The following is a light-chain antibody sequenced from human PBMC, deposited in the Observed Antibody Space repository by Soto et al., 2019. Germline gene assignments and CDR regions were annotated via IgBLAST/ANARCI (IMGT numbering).Light chain of an antibody. J-gene: IGKJ5*01. Sequence: EIVLTPSPGTLSLSPEERATLSCRASQSVSSSSLAWNQQKPGQAPRLLIYSTSSRATGIPDRFSGSGSGTDFTLTISRLEPEDFAVYYCQQYGSSSITFGQGTRLEIK. V-gene: IGKV3-20*01. CDR1: QSVSSSS. CDR3: QQYGSSSIT. CDR2: STS.